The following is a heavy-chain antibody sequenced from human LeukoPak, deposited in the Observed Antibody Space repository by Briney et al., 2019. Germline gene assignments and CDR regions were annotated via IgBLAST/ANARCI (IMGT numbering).Heavy chain of an antibody. CDR3: ARYMRALYGSGGVEY. CDR2: MYYSGST. Sequence: PSETLSLTCTVSGGSISSSSYYWGWIRQPPGKGLEWIGSMYYSGSTYYNPSLQSRVTISVDTSKNQFSLNLTSVTAADTAVYYCARYMRALYGSGGVEYWGRGTLVTVSS. D-gene: IGHD3-10*01. J-gene: IGHJ4*02. CDR1: GGSISSSSYY. V-gene: IGHV4-39*01.